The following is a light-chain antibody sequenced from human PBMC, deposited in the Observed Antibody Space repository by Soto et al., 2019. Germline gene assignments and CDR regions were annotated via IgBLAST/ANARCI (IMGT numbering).Light chain of an antibody. J-gene: IGKJ1*01. CDR2: AAS. V-gene: IGKV1-17*03. CDR3: LQHNSYPPWT. Sequence: DIQMTQSPSAMSASVGDRVTITCRASQGISNSLAWFQQKPGKAPKRLIYAASSLQSGVPSRFSGSGSGSEFTLTISSLQPEDFATYYCLQHNSYPPWTFGQGTKVDIK. CDR1: QGISNS.